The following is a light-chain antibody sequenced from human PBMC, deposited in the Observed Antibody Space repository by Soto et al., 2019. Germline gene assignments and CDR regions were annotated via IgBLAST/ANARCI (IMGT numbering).Light chain of an antibody. CDR2: LNSDGSH. J-gene: IGLJ2*01. V-gene: IGLV4-69*01. Sequence: QLVLTQSPSASASLGSSVKVTCTLSSGHSSYAIAWHQQQPEKGPRYLMKLNSDGSHSKGDGIPDRFSGSSSGAERYLTISSLQSEDEADYYCRTWGTCIHVVCGGGTKLTVL. CDR3: RTWGTCIHVV. CDR1: SGHSSYA.